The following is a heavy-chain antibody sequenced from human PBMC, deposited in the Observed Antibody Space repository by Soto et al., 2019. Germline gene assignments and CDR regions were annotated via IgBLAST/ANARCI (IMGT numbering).Heavy chain of an antibody. CDR3: ARAYRSGYYFRLDP. CDR2: INHSGST. D-gene: IGHD3-22*01. J-gene: IGHJ5*02. Sequence: SETLSLTCAVYGGSFSGYYCSWIRQHPGKGLEWIGEINHSGSTNYNPSLKSRVTISVDTSKNQFSLKLSSVTAADTAVYYCARAYRSGYYFRLDPLGKGTLVTVSS. CDR1: GGSFSGYY. V-gene: IGHV4-34*01.